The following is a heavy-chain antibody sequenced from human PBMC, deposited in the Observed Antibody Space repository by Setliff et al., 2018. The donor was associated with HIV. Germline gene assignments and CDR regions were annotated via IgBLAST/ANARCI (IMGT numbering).Heavy chain of an antibody. Sequence: GSLRLSCAASGFTFSSYAMSWVRQAPGKGLEWASSISGSGGSTNYEDSVKGRFTISRDNSKNTLYLQMNSLRVEDTAVYYCARDLSPGITAPLDYWGQGTLVTVSS. D-gene: IGHD6-13*01. V-gene: IGHV3-23*01. CDR1: GFTFSSYA. J-gene: IGHJ4*02. CDR3: ARDLSPGITAPLDY. CDR2: ISGSGGST.